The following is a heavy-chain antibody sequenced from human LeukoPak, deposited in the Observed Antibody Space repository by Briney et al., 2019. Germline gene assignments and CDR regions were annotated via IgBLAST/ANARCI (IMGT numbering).Heavy chain of an antibody. CDR3: ARAQGRRSFDY. J-gene: IGHJ4*02. Sequence: PSETLSLTCTVSGGSISTSNYYWGWIRQPPGKGLEWIGNIFYSGSTYYSPSLRSRVTISLDTSRNQFSLKLNSVTAADTAVYYCARAQGRRSFDYWGQGTLVTVSS. CDR1: GGSISTSNYY. V-gene: IGHV4-39*07. CDR2: IFYSGST.